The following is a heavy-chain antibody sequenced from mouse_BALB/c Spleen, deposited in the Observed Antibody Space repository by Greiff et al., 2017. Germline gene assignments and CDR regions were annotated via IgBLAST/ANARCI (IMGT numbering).Heavy chain of an antibody. J-gene: IGHJ3*01. Sequence: EVKVVESGGGLVKPGGSLKLSCAASGFTFSDYYMYWVRQTPEKRLEWVATISDGGSYTYYPDSVKGRFTISRDNAKNNLYLQMSSLKSEDTAMYYCASLGRFAWFAYWGQGTLVTVSA. D-gene: IGHD4-1*01. CDR2: ISDGGSYT. CDR1: GFTFSDYY. CDR3: ASLGRFAWFAY. V-gene: IGHV5-4*02.